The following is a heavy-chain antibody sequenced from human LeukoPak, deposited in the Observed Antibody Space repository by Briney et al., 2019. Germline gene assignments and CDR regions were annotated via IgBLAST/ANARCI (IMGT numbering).Heavy chain of an antibody. Sequence: ASVKVSCKASGYTFHSYYMHWVRQAPGQGLEWMGIIKPSDGSTSYAQKFQGRVTKTRVTSTRTVYMELSSLRSEDTAVYYCARWGGAAGFFRYDYWGQGTLVTVSS. D-gene: IGHD6-13*01. CDR3: ARWGGAAGFFRYDY. CDR2: IKPSDGST. CDR1: GYTFHSYY. J-gene: IGHJ4*02. V-gene: IGHV1-46*02.